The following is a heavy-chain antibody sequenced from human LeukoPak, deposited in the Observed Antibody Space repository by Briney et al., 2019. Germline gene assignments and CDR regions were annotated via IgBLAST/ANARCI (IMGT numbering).Heavy chain of an antibody. CDR2: ISSSSSYI. CDR3: ARVPYDAFDI. Sequence: PGGSLRLSCAASGFTFSSYGMHWVRQAPGKGLEWVSSISSSSSYIYYADSVKGRFTISRDNAKNSLYLQMNSLRAEDTAVYYCARVPYDAFDIWGQGTMVTVSS. CDR1: GFTFSSYG. V-gene: IGHV3-21*01. J-gene: IGHJ3*02.